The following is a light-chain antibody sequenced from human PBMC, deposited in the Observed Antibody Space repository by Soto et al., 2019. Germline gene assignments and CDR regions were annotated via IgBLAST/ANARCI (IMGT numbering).Light chain of an antibody. V-gene: IGKV1-39*01. J-gene: IGKJ3*01. Sequence: DIQMTQSPSSLSASVGDRVTITCRASQSITNSLNWYQHKPGKAPTLVVYAASSLQSGVPSRFSGSGSGTDFTLTISSLQPEDFATYFCQQAHSMPFTFGHGTKVDIK. CDR1: QSITNS. CDR3: QQAHSMPFT. CDR2: AAS.